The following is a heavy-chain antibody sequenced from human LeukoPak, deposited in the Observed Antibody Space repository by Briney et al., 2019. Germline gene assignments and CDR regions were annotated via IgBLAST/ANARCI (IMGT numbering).Heavy chain of an antibody. J-gene: IGHJ2*01. D-gene: IGHD6-13*01. CDR2: IYYTGST. V-gene: IGHV4-59*01. Sequence: PSETLSLTCAVHGGSFSGYDCSWIRQPPGKGLEWIGYIYYTGSTNYNPSLKSRVTISVDTSKNQFSLKLSSVTAADTAVYYCAREKEQQLVRNWYFDLWGRGTLVTVSS. CDR1: GGSFSGYD. CDR3: AREKEQQLVRNWYFDL.